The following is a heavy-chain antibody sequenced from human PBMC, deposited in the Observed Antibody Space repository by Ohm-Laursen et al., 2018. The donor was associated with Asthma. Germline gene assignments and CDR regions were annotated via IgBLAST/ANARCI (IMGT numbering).Heavy chain of an antibody. V-gene: IGHV1-24*01. Sequence: ASVKVSCKVSGYTLTELSMHWVRQAPGKGLEWMGGFDPEDGETIYAQKFQGRVTMTEDTSTDTAYMELSRLRSDDTAVYYCARDRNPVVPAAKPYYYYGMDVWGQGTTVTVSS. CDR2: FDPEDGET. CDR3: ARDRNPVVPAAKPYYYYGMDV. CDR1: GYTLTELS. D-gene: IGHD2-2*02. J-gene: IGHJ6*02.